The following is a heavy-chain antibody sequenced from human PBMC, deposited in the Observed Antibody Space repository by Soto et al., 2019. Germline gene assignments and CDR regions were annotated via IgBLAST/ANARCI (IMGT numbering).Heavy chain of an antibody. Sequence: QVQLVESGGGLVKPGGSLRLSCAASGFTFSDYYMSWIRQAPGKGLEWVSYISSSSSYTNYADSVKGRFTISRDNAKNSLYLKMNSLRAEDTAVYYCARGRKDYYDSSGSPNPDYWGQGTLVTVSS. CDR2: ISSSSSYT. CDR1: GFTFSDYY. D-gene: IGHD3-22*01. J-gene: IGHJ4*02. CDR3: ARGRKDYYDSSGSPNPDY. V-gene: IGHV3-11*05.